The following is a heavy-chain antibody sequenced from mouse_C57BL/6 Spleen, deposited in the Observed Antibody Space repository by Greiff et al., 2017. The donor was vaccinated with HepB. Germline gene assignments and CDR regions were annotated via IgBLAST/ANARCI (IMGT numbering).Heavy chain of an antibody. CDR2: IYPRSGNT. CDR3: ARGKFITTVEGDFDY. Sequence: VKLQESGAELARPGASVKLSCKASGYTFTSYGISWVKQRTGQGLEWIGEIYPRSGNTYYNEKFKGKATLTADKSSSTAYMELRSLTSEDSAVYFCARGKFITTVEGDFDYWGQGTTLTVSS. D-gene: IGHD1-1*01. CDR1: GYTFTSYG. J-gene: IGHJ2*01. V-gene: IGHV1-81*01.